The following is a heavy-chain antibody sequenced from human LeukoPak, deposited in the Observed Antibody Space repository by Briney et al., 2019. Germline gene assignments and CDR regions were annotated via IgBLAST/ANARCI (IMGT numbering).Heavy chain of an antibody. D-gene: IGHD3-3*01. V-gene: IGHV1-69*13. CDR2: IIPIFGTA. Sequence: ASVKVSCKASGGTFSSYAISWVRQAPGQGLEWMGGIIPIFGTANYAQKFQGRVTITADESTSTAYMELSSLRSEDTAVYYCARVQVWSGYSSFDYWGQGTLVTVSS. CDR3: ARVQVWSGYSSFDY. CDR1: GGTFSSYA. J-gene: IGHJ4*02.